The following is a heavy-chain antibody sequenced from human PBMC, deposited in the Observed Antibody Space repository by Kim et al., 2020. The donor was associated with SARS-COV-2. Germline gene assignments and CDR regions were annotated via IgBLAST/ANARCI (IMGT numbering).Heavy chain of an antibody. V-gene: IGHV1-3*01. D-gene: IGHD4-17*01. CDR3: ARVLSPGDYDYYYMDV. J-gene: IGHJ6*03. Sequence: KFQGRVTITRDTSASTAYMELSSLRSEDTAVYYCARVLSPGDYDYYYMDVWGKGTTVTVSS.